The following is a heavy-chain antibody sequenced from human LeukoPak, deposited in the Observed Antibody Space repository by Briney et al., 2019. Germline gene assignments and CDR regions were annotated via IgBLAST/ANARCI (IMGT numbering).Heavy chain of an antibody. J-gene: IGHJ4*02. CDR2: ISGSGDST. Sequence: GGSLRLSCAASGFTFSNAWMNWVRQAPGKGLEWVSGISGSGDSTYYADSVKGLFTISRDNSKNTLYLQMISLRADDTASYYCAKGSSSFYYDSSGYYDLTFDYWGQGTLVTVSS. V-gene: IGHV3-23*01. CDR1: GFTFSNAW. D-gene: IGHD3-22*01. CDR3: AKGSSSFYYDSSGYYDLTFDY.